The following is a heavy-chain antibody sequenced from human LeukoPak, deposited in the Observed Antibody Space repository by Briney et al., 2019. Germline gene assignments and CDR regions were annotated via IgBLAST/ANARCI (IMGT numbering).Heavy chain of an antibody. Sequence: GGSLRLSRAASGFTFSSYAMYWVRPAPGKGLEYVSAISSNGGSTYYANSVKGRFTISRDNSKNTLYLQMGSLRAEDMAVYYCARGEGILTGSFDYWGQGTLVTVSS. J-gene: IGHJ4*02. CDR2: ISSNGGST. V-gene: IGHV3-64*01. CDR3: ARGEGILTGSFDY. D-gene: IGHD3-9*01. CDR1: GFTFSSYA.